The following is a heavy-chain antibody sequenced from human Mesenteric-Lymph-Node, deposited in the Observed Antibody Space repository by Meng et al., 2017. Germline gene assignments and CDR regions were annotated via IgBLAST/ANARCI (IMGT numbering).Heavy chain of an antibody. CDR2: IYRDDGK. Sequence: SAPTLVKPTQTLTLTCTFSGFSLSTSGVGVGWIRQPPGNAREWLALIYRDDGKHYTPSLKRRLTITKDTSKNQVVLTRTNMDPVDTATYYCTRVDYYGSGSDLDCWGQGTLVTVSS. CDR1: GFSLSTSGVG. V-gene: IGHV2-5*02. CDR3: TRVDYYGSGSDLDC. D-gene: IGHD3-10*01. J-gene: IGHJ4*02.